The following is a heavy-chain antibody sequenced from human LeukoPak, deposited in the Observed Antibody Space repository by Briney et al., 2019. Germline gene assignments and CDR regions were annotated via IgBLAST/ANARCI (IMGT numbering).Heavy chain of an antibody. CDR3: ARDRAALDAFDI. CDR1: GGSISSSSYY. CDR2: FYHSGST. J-gene: IGHJ3*02. Sequence: SETLSLTCTVSGGSISSSSYYWGWIRQPPGKGLEWIGTFYHSGSTYYNPSLKSRVTISVDTSKNQFSLKLSSVTAADTAFYYCARDRAALDAFDIWGQGTMVTVSS. V-gene: IGHV4-39*07. D-gene: IGHD6-13*01.